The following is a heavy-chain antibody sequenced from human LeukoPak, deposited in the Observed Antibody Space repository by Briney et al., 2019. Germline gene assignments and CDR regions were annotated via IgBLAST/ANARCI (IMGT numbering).Heavy chain of an antibody. CDR2: IYYNGNT. CDR3: ARAGMDWAADY. D-gene: IGHD1-14*01. Sequence: PSETLSLTCTVTGGSIGSYYWSWIRQPPGKGLEWIGYIYYNGNTNDNPSLKSRVTLSVDTSENQFSLKLRSVTAADTAVYYCARAGMDWAADYWGQGTLVTVSS. J-gene: IGHJ4*02. V-gene: IGHV4-59*08. CDR1: GGSIGSYY.